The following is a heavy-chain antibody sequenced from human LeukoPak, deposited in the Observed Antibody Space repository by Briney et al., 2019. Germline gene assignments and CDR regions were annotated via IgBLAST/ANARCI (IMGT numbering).Heavy chain of an antibody. D-gene: IGHD3-22*01. CDR2: MNPTGGKT. V-gene: IGHV1-8*01. Sequence: ASVKVSCKASGYTFTSYTSYDINWVRQASGQGLEWMGWMNPTGGKTGYAQMFQGRVTMTWDTSLNTVYMELSGVTSEDTAVYYCARGFYDSSGYSHDAFDVWGQGSMVTVSS. CDR3: ARGFYDSSGYSHDAFDV. CDR1: GYTFTSYTSYD. J-gene: IGHJ3*01.